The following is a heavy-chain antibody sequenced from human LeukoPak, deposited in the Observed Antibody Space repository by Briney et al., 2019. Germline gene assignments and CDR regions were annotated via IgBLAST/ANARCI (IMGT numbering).Heavy chain of an antibody. D-gene: IGHD6-13*01. J-gene: IGHJ4*02. CDR2: INPNSGGT. CDR1: GYTFTGYY. CDR3: ARVVSSSWYDY. Sequence: AAAVKVSCKASGYTFTGYYMHWVRQAPGQGLEWMGWINPNSGGTNYAQKFQGRVTMTRDTSISTAYMELSRLRSDDTAVYYCARVVSSSWYDYWGQGTLVTVSS. V-gene: IGHV1-2*02.